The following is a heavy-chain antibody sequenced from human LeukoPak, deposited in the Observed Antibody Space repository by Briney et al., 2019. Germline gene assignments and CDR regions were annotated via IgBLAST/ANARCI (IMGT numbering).Heavy chain of an antibody. CDR1: GYTFTSYG. D-gene: IGHD3-10*01. V-gene: IGHV1-18*01. CDR3: ARDLRAYYGSGSYYNRNWFDP. Sequence: ASVKVSCKASGYTFTSYGISWVRQAPGQGLEWMGWISAYNGNTNYAQKLQGRVTMTTDTSTSTAYMGLRSLRSDDTAVYYCARDLRAYYGSGSYYNRNWFDPWGQGTLVTVSS. J-gene: IGHJ5*02. CDR2: ISAYNGNT.